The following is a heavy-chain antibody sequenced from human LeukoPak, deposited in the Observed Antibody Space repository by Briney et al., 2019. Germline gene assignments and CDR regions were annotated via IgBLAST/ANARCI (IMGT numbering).Heavy chain of an antibody. CDR3: ASQLRYFDWLFRTYYYYGMDV. CDR1: GYTFTSYG. Sequence: GASVKVSCKASGYTFTSYGISWVRQAPGQGLEWMGGIIPIFGTANYAQKFQGRVTITADESTSTAYMELSSLRSEDTAVYYCASQLRYFDWLFRTYYYYGMDVWGQGTTVTVSS. D-gene: IGHD3-9*01. J-gene: IGHJ6*02. CDR2: IIPIFGTA. V-gene: IGHV1-69*13.